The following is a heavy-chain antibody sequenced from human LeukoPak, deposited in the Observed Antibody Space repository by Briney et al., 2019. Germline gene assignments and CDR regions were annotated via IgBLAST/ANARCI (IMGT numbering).Heavy chain of an antibody. CDR1: GFTFSSYS. CDR3: ARDLGEPLGPYYYYGMDV. Sequence: GGSLRLSCAASGFTFSSYSMNWVRQAPGKGLEWVSSISSSSSYIYYADSVKGRFTISRDNAKNSLYLQMNSLRAEDTAVYYCARDLGEPLGPYYYYGMDVWAKGPRSPSP. D-gene: IGHD1-26*01. V-gene: IGHV3-21*01. CDR2: ISSSSSYI. J-gene: IGHJ6*02.